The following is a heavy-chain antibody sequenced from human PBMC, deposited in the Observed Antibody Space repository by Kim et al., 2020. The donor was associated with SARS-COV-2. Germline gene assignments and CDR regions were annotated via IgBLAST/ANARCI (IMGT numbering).Heavy chain of an antibody. V-gene: IGHV3-11*01. CDR1: GFTFSDYY. Sequence: GGSLRLSCAASGFTFSDYYMSWIRQAPGKGLEWLSYISSSGSTIYYADSVKGRFTISRDNAKNSLYLQMNSLRAEDTAVYYCARDHKEVGATSYWYFDLWGRGTLVTVSS. J-gene: IGHJ2*01. CDR3: ARDHKEVGATSYWYFDL. CDR2: ISSSGSTI. D-gene: IGHD1-26*01.